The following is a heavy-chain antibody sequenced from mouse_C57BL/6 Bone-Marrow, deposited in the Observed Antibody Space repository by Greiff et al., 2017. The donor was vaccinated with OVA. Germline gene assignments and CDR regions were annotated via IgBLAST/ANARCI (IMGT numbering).Heavy chain of an antibody. J-gene: IGHJ1*03. V-gene: IGHV1-26*01. Sequence: VQLQQSGPELVKPGASVKISCKASGYTFTDYYMNWVKQSHGKSLEWIGDINPNNGGTSYNQKFKGKATLTVDKSSSTAYMELRSLTSEDSAVYYCARRRDSNYRWYFDVWAQGPRSPSPQ. CDR3: ARRRDSNYRWYFDV. CDR1: GYTFTDYY. CDR2: INPNNGGT. D-gene: IGHD2-5*01.